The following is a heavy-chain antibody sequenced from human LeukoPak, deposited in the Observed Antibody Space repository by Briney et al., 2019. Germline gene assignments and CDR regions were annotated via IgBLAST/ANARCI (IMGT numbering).Heavy chain of an antibody. CDR2: IYPGDSDT. CDR3: ARQILYSSSWYYWFDP. Sequence: GESLKISCKGSGYSFTSYWIGWVRQMPGKGLEWMGIIYPGDSDTRYSPSFQGQVTISADKSISTAYLQWNSLKASDTAMYYCARQILYSSSWYYWFDPWGQGTLVTVSS. J-gene: IGHJ5*02. D-gene: IGHD6-13*01. CDR1: GYSFTSYW. V-gene: IGHV5-51*01.